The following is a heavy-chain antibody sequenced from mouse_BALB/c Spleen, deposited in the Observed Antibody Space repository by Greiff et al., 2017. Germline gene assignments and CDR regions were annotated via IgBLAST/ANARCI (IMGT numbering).Heavy chain of an antibody. CDR2: INPYNDGT. J-gene: IGHJ1*01. CDR1: GYTFTSYV. CDR3: ARSQVPAWSYFDV. Sequence: EVQLQQSGPELVKPGASVKMSCKASGYTFTSYVMHWVKQKPGQGLEWIGYINPYNDGTKYNEKFKGKATLTSDKSSSTAYMELSSLTSEDSAVYYCARSQVPAWSYFDVWGAGTTVTVSS. V-gene: IGHV1-14*01. D-gene: IGHD2-14*01.